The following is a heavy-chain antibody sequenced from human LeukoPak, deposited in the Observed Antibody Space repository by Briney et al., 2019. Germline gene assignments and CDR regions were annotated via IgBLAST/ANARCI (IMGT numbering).Heavy chain of an antibody. CDR1: GGSISSYY. CDR2: IYYSGST. J-gene: IGHJ4*02. Sequence: SETLSLSCTVSGGSISSYYWSWIRQPPGKGLEWIGDIYYSGSTNYNPSLKSRVTVSVDTSKNQFSLRLSSVTAADTAVYYSARLASGIYDPLTAFDDWGQGTLVTVSS. V-gene: IGHV4-59*08. CDR3: ARLASGIYDPLTAFDD. D-gene: IGHD3-22*01.